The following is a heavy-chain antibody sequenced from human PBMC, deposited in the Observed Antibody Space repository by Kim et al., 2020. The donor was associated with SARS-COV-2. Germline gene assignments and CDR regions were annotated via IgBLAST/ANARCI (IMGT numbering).Heavy chain of an antibody. V-gene: IGHV4-39*01. D-gene: IGHD5-18*01. CDR1: GGSISSSSYY. J-gene: IGHJ6*02. CDR3: ARTGPRVMTEQLWTNYYYYYGMDV. CDR2: IYYSGST. Sequence: SETLSLTCTVSGGSISSSSYYWGWIRQPPGKGLEWIGSIYYSGSTYYNPSLKSRVTISVDTSKNQFSLKLSSVTAADTAVYYCARTGPRVMTEQLWTNYYYYYGMDVWGQGTTVTVSS.